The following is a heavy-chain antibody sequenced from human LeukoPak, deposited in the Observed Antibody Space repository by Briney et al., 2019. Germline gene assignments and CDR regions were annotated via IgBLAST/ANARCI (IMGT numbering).Heavy chain of an antibody. CDR3: ARPGSSYHFHY. D-gene: IGHD6-6*01. J-gene: IGHJ4*02. V-gene: IGHV3-23*01. CDR2: ISGSSGNT. Sequence: QAGGSLRLSCAASGFTFSSFAMTWVRQAPGEGLEWVSSISGSSGNTYYADSVKGRFTVSRDNSKNTLYLQMNSLRAEDTAVYYCARPGSSYHFHYWGQGTLVTVSS. CDR1: GFTFSSFA.